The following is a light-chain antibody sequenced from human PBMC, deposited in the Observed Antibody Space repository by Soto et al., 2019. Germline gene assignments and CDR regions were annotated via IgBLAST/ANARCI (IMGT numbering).Light chain of an antibody. CDR3: TSYAGGNNV. Sequence: QSALTQPPSASGSPGQSGTISFTGTSSDVGGYNYVSWYQQYSGKVPKLMVYEVNKRPSGVPDRFSGSKSGNTASLTVSGLQAEDEADYYCTSYAGGNNVFGTGTKLTVI. CDR1: SSDVGGYNY. CDR2: EVN. V-gene: IGLV2-8*01. J-gene: IGLJ1*01.